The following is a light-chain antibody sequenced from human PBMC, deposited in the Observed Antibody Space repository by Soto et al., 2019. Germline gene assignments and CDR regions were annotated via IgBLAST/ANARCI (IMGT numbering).Light chain of an antibody. CDR2: LGS. CDR1: RNLLHSNGYYY. CDR3: AQGLATPFT. V-gene: IGKV2-28*01. Sequence: EIVLTQSPLSLPVTPGEPASISCRSSRNLLHSNGYYYLDWYLQKPGQSPQLLIYLGSNRASGVPDRFSGSGSGTDFTLTISRVEAYDVGVYFCAQGLATPFTFGGGTKVDIK. J-gene: IGKJ4*01.